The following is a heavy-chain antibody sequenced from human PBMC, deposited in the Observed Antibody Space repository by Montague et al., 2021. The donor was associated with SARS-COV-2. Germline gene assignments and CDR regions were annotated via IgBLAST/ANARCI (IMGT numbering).Heavy chain of an antibody. J-gene: IGHJ3*01. D-gene: IGHD1-14*01. CDR1: GGSISSSD. V-gene: IGHV4-59*12. CDR3: ARETMTGDAFDV. Sequence: SETLSLTCAVSGGSISSSDWGWIRQPPGKGLEWIGFFYSSGITYSNPSFKSRVSISLDTSKNQVSLKPRSVTTADTAVYYCARETMTGDAFDVWGQGTMVTVSP. CDR2: FYSSGIT.